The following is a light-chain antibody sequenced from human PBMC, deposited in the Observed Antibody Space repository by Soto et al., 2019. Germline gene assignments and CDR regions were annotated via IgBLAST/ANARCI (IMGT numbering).Light chain of an antibody. CDR2: NNN. V-gene: IGLV1-44*01. CDR3: ATWDDSLDGPV. Sequence: QSVLTQPPSASGTPGQRVTISCSGSRSNIGSNTVNWYQQLPGTAPKLLIYNNNQRPSGVPDRFSGFKSGTSASLAIGGLQSEDEADYYCATWDDSLDGPVFGGGTKVTVL. CDR1: RSNIGSNT. J-gene: IGLJ3*02.